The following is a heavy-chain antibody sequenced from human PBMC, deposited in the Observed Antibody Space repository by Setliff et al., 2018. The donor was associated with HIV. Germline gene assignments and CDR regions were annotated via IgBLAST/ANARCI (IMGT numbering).Heavy chain of an antibody. Sequence: PSETLSLTCTVSGGSISSSSYYWGWIRQPPGKGLEWIGSIYYSGSTYYNPSLKSRVTISVDTSKNQFSLKLSSVTAADTAVYYCARGRNLYQLFDYWGHGTPVTVSS. V-gene: IGHV4-39*01. CDR3: ARGRNLYQLFDY. J-gene: IGHJ4*01. D-gene: IGHD2-2*01. CDR2: IYYSGST. CDR1: GGSISSSSYY.